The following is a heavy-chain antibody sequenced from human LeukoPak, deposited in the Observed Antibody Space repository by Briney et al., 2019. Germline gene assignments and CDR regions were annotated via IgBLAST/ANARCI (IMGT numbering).Heavy chain of an antibody. CDR3: ARGQAAGIPSAWHAFDY. V-gene: IGHV3-30*09. CDR2: ISFDGSNK. Sequence: QTGGSLRLSCAASGFTFSRYAMHWVRQAPGKGLEWVAVISFDGSNKYQVDSVKGRFAISRDNSKNALYLQMNSLRVEDTAVYYCARGQAAGIPSAWHAFDYWGQGTLVTVSS. J-gene: IGHJ4*02. D-gene: IGHD6-19*01. CDR1: GFTFSRYA.